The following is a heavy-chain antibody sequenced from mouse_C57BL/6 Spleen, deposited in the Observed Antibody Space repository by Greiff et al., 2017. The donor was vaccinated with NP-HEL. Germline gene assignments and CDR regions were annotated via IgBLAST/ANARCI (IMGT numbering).Heavy chain of an antibody. CDR3: ARRPFTTVVSYYFDY. CDR1: GYTFTSYW. J-gene: IGHJ2*01. CDR2: IDPSDSYT. D-gene: IGHD1-1*01. V-gene: IGHV1-69*01. Sequence: QVQLQQSGAELVMPGASVKLSCKASGYTFTSYWMHWVKQRPGQGLEWIGEIDPSDSYTNYNQKFKGKSTLTVDKSSSTAYMQLSSLTSEDSAVYYCARRPFTTVVSYYFDYWGQGTTLTVSS.